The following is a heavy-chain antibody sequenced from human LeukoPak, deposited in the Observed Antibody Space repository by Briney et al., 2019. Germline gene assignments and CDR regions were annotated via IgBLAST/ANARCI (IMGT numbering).Heavy chain of an antibody. D-gene: IGHD2-2*02. J-gene: IGHJ6*03. V-gene: IGHV4-39*01. CDR2: IYYSGST. Sequence: MPSETLSLTCTVSGGSISSSSYYWGWIRQPPGKGLEWIGSIYYSGSTYYNPSLKSRVTISVDTSKNQFSLKLSSVTAADTAVYYCARQNIVVVPAAIGYYMDVWGKGTTVTVSS. CDR3: ARQNIVVVPAAIGYYMDV. CDR1: GGSISSSSYY.